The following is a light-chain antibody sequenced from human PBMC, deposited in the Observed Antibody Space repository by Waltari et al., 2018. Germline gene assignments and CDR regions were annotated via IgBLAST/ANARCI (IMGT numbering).Light chain of an antibody. CDR2: HTS. J-gene: IGKJ1*01. CDR1: QSIVKY. Sequence: EIMLTQSPGTLSLSPGDRATLSCKASQSIVKYLAWYQQKPGQAPRILIYHTSIRATGSPDRFSGSGSETDFSLTISRLEPEDFAVYYCQHYVRLPATFGQGTNVEIK. CDR3: QHYVRLPAT. V-gene: IGKV3-20*01.